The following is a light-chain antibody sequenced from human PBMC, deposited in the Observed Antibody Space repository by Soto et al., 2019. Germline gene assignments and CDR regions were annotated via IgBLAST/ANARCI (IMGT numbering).Light chain of an antibody. Sequence: DIQMTQSPSTVSASVGDRVTITCRASQSISSWLAWYQQRPGKAPKLLIYRASSLESGVPSRFSGSGSGTEFTLTISILQPDDFATYYCQQYDSYSYTFGQGTKLEIK. J-gene: IGKJ2*01. CDR2: RAS. CDR3: QQYDSYSYT. V-gene: IGKV1-5*03. CDR1: QSISSW.